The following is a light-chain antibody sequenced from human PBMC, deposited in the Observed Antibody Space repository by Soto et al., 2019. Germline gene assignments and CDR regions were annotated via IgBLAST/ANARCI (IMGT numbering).Light chain of an antibody. V-gene: IGLV1-40*01. CDR1: SSNIGAGYD. J-gene: IGLJ2*01. Sequence: QAVVTQPPSVSGAPGQRVTISCTGNSSNIGAGYDVHWYQQLPGTAPKLLIYGNINRPSGVPDRFSGSKSGTSASLAITGLQAEDEADFYCQSYDSRSVVFGGGTKLTVL. CDR2: GNI. CDR3: QSYDSRSVV.